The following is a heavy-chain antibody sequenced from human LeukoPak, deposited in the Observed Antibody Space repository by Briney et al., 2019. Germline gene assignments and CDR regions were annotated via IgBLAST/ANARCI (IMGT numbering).Heavy chain of an antibody. CDR1: GFTFSSYA. CDR2: ISGSGGST. V-gene: IGHV3-23*01. J-gene: IGHJ6*02. D-gene: IGHD1-1*01. CDR3: ARTMGSTASYNYYGMDV. Sequence: PGGSLRLSCAASGFTFSSYAMSWVRQAPGKGLEWVSAISGSGGSTYYADSVKGRFTISRDNAKKSLFLQMNSLRVEDTAVYYCARTMGSTASYNYYGMDVWGRGATVTVSS.